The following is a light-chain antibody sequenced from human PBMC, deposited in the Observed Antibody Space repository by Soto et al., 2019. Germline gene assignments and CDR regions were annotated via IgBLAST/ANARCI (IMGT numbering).Light chain of an antibody. Sequence: EIVLTQSPATLSLSPGERATLSCRASQGVSGYLAWYQQKPGQAPRLLIYDASSRATGIPARFSGSGSGTDFTLTISSPEPEDFAVYYCQQRRNWPPEFTFGPGTKLDMK. J-gene: IGKJ3*01. V-gene: IGKV3-11*01. CDR2: DAS. CDR1: QGVSGY. CDR3: QQRRNWPPEFT.